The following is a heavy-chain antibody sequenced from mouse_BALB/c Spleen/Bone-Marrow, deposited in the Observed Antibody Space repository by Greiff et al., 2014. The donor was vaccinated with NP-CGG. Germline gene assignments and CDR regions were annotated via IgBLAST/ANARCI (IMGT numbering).Heavy chain of an antibody. D-gene: IGHD2-4*01. V-gene: IGHV5-9-3*01. J-gene: IGHJ1*01. Sequence: EVQLQQSGGGLAKPGGSLQLSCAASGFTFSTYPMSWVRQTPEKRLEWVATISSSGSYTYYPDSVKGRFTISRDNAKNTLYLQMSSLRSEDTAMFYCSRLRMITTYFDVWGAGTTVTVSS. CDR1: GFTFSTYP. CDR2: ISSSGSYT. CDR3: SRLRMITTYFDV.